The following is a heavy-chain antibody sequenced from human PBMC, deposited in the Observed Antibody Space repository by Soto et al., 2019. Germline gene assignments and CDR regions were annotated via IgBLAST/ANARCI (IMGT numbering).Heavy chain of an antibody. CDR3: AKEFPGSLDS. J-gene: IGHJ4*02. CDR1: GFTFRSYN. CDR2: ISDTGTDI. Sequence: GGSLRLSCAASGFTFRSYNMHWVRQAPGKGLEWVSSISDTGTDIYYADSLKGRITISRDNAKNSVHLQMNSLRAEDTAVYYCAKEFPGSLDSWGQGTLVTVSS. V-gene: IGHV3-21*01. D-gene: IGHD2-21*01.